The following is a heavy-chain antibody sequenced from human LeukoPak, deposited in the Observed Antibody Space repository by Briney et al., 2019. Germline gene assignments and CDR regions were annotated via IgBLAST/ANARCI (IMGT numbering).Heavy chain of an antibody. CDR1: GGTFSSYT. V-gene: IGHV1-69*04. CDR3: ARDHCSSTSCYTWNWFDP. Sequence: GASVKVSCKASGGTFSSYTISWVRQAPGQGLEWMGRIIPILGIANYAQKFQGRVTITADKSTSTAYMELSSLRSEDTAVYYCARDHCSSTSCYTWNWFDPWGQGTLVTVSS. D-gene: IGHD2-2*02. CDR2: IIPILGIA. J-gene: IGHJ5*02.